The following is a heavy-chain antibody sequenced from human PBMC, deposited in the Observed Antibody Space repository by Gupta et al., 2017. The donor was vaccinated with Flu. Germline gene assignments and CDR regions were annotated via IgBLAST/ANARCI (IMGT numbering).Heavy chain of an antibody. V-gene: IGHV3-11*05. Sequence: QVQLVESGVGLVKPVGSLRLSCAASGSTLRAYSMSWIRQAPGKGLEWVTYISSSSSYTNYADSVKGRFTIARDNGKNSLYLQMNSLSAEDTAVDYCASAGTAIRSGWYFDLWGRGTLVTVSS. CDR1: GSTLRAYS. CDR3: ASAGTAIRSGWYFDL. J-gene: IGHJ2*01. CDR2: ISSSSSYT. D-gene: IGHD2-21*02.